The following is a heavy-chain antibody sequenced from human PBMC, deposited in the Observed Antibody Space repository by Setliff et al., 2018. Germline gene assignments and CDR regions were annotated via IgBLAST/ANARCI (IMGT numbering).Heavy chain of an antibody. J-gene: IGHJ4*02. CDR2: INAANENT. Sequence: ASVKVSCKASGYTLTSYGISWVRQAPGQRLEWMGWINAANENTQYSRKFQGRLTITRDTSANTAYMELSSLTSEDTAVYYCARRPYDSSGYFNYWGQGTLVTVSS. CDR3: ARRPYDSSGYFNY. D-gene: IGHD3-22*01. V-gene: IGHV1-3*01. CDR1: GYTLTSYG.